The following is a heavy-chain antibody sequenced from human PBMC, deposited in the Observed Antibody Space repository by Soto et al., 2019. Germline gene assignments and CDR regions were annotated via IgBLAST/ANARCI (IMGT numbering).Heavy chain of an antibody. CDR1: GGSLTKYY. J-gene: IGHJ4*02. V-gene: IGHV4-4*07. CDR2: ISTSGNV. D-gene: IGHD3-3*01. Sequence: QVQLQESGPGLVKPSETLSLTCTVSGGSLTKYYWSWIRQPPGKGLEWIGRISTSGNVVSKASLRSRLTMSVDTSKDQFSLRLTSVNAADTAVYYCASDNNDFWSLYPLALDYWGQGALVTVSS. CDR3: ASDNNDFWSLYPLALDY.